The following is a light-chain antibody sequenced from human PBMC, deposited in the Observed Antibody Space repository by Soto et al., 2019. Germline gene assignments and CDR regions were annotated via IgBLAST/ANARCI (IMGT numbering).Light chain of an antibody. V-gene: IGLV2-14*03. Sequence: QSALTQPASVSGSPGQSITISCTGTSNDIGGSDFVSWYQQHPGKAPKLIIYDLINRPSGVPNRFSGSKSGNTASLTISGLQAEDEADYCCNACTRTNTYVFGTGTKLTVL. CDR2: DLI. CDR1: SNDIGGSDF. CDR3: NACTRTNTYV. J-gene: IGLJ1*01.